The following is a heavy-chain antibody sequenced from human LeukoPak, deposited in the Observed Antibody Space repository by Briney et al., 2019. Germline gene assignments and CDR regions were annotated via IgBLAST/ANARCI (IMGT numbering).Heavy chain of an antibody. D-gene: IGHD5-18*01. V-gene: IGHV3-64*01. CDR2: ITSDGGST. CDR3: ARRDADMAGSGFDI. CDR1: GFTFSNYA. Sequence: GGSLRLSYAASGFTFSNYAMHWVRQAPGKGLECVSAITSDGGSTYYTNSVKGRFTISRDNSKNTLYLQMGSLRAEDMAVYYCARRDADMAGSGFDIWGQGTMVTVSS. J-gene: IGHJ3*02.